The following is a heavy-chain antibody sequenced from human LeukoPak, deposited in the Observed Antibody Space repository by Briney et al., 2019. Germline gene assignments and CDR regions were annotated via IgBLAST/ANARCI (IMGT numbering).Heavy chain of an antibody. J-gene: IGHJ4*02. CDR1: GDSVSSNSAA. CDR2: TYFRSKWYN. V-gene: IGHV6-1*01. CDR3: ARTYGGNCDY. D-gene: IGHD4-23*01. Sequence: SQTLSLTCVISGDSVSSNSAAWNWIRQSPSRGFEWLGRTYFRSKWYNDYAASVKSRITVNPDTSKNHFSLQLSSVTLEDTAVYYCARTYGGNCDYWGQGTPVTVSS.